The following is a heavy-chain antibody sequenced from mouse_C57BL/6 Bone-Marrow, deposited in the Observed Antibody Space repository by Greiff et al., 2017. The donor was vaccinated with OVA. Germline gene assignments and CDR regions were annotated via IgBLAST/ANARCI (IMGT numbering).Heavy chain of an antibody. CDR1: GFNIKDDY. J-gene: IGHJ2*01. Sequence: EVKVEESGAELVRPGASVKLSCTASGFNIKDDYMHWVKQRPEQGLAWIGWIDPENGDTEYASKFQGKATITADTSSNTAYLQLSSLTSEDTAVYYCTTSDSSGYYFDYWGQGTTLTVSS. CDR2: IDPENGDT. D-gene: IGHD3-2*02. CDR3: TTSDSSGYYFDY. V-gene: IGHV14-4*01.